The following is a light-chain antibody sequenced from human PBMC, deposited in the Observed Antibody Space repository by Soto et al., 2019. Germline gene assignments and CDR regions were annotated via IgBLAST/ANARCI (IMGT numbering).Light chain of an antibody. J-gene: IGLJ2*01. CDR2: GNS. Sequence: QSVLTQPPSVSGDPGQRVTISCTGSSSNIGAGYDVPWYQQLPGTAPKLLIYGNSNRPSGVPDRFSGSKSGTSASLAITGLQAEDEADYYCQSYDSSLSAYVVFGGGTKLTVL. V-gene: IGLV1-40*01. CDR1: SSNIGAGYD. CDR3: QSYDSSLSAYVV.